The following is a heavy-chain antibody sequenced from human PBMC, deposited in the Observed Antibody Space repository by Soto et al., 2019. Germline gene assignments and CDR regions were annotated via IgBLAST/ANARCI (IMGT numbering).Heavy chain of an antibody. J-gene: IGHJ4*02. V-gene: IGHV2-5*02. CDR3: AHSKWSLTGY. Sequence: SGPTLVNPTQTLTLTYTLSGFSLSTSGGGVGWIRQPPGKALEWLALIYWDDDKRYSPSLKSRLTINKDTSKNQVVLTMTNMDPVDTATYYCAHSKWSLTGYWGQGTLVTVSS. CDR1: GFSLSTSGGG. CDR2: IYWDDDK. D-gene: IGHD2-15*01.